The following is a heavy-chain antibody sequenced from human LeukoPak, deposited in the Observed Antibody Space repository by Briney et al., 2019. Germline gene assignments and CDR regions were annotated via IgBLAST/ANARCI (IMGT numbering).Heavy chain of an antibody. J-gene: IGHJ4*02. CDR2: ISDSGGST. CDR3: GRRHAPRV. Sequence: GGSLRLSCAASGFTFSTFAMSWVRQAPGKGLEWVSAISDSGGSTYYADSVKGRFTISRDNSKNTLYLQMNSLRAEDTALYYCGRRHAPRVWGQGALVTVSS. CDR1: GFTFSTFA. V-gene: IGHV3-23*01.